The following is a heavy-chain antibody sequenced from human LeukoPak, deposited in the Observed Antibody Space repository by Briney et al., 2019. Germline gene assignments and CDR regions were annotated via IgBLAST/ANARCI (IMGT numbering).Heavy chain of an antibody. CDR1: GFTFDDYA. J-gene: IGHJ6*02. Sequence: GGSLRLSCAASGFTFDDYAMHWVRQAPGKDLDWVSLISGDGGSTYYEDSVKGRFTISRDNSKNSLYLQMNSLRTEDTALYYCAKDLTWNTAMVPQYYYYYYGMDVWGQGITVTVSS. CDR2: ISGDGGST. CDR3: AKDLTWNTAMVPQYYYYYYGMDV. V-gene: IGHV3-43*02. D-gene: IGHD5-18*01.